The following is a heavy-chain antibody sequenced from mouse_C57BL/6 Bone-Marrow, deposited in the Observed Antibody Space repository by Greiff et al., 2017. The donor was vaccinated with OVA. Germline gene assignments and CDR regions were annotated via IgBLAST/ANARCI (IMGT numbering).Heavy chain of an antibody. CDR1: GYTFTSYG. J-gene: IGHJ2*01. D-gene: IGHD3-2*02. CDR2: IYPRSGNT. CDR3: ARSAQGSGDY. Sequence: QVQLKQSGAELARPGASVKLSCKASGYTFTSYGISWVKQRPGQGLEWIGEIYPRSGNTYYNEKFKGKATLTADKSSSTAYMELRSLTSEDSAVYFCARSAQGSGDYWGQGTTLTVSS. V-gene: IGHV1-81*01.